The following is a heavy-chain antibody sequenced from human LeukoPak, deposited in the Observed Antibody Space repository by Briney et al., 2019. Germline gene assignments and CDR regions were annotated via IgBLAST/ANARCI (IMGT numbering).Heavy chain of an antibody. CDR3: ARREPSGRYYNN. V-gene: IGHV3-53*01. CDR2: IYSSGST. J-gene: IGHJ4*02. Sequence: GGSLRLSCAPSRYPVSSNYKIWVREATGKALEWVSVIYSSGSTYYAGSVKGRFTISRDNSKNTLYLQMNSLRAEDTAVYYCARREPSGRYYNNWGQGTLVTVSS. CDR1: RYPVSSNY. D-gene: IGHD1-26*01.